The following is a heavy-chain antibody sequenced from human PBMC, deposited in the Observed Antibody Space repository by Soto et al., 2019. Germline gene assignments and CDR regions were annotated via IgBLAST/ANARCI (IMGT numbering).Heavy chain of an antibody. D-gene: IGHD3-16*01. Sequence: EVQLLESGGGLVQPGGSLRLSCAASGFTFSSYAMSWVRQAPGKGLEWVSAISGSGGSTYYADSVKGRFTISRDNAKNTLDLQMNSLRAEDTAVYYCAKGGGYYYYYMDVWGKGTTVTVSS. V-gene: IGHV3-23*01. J-gene: IGHJ6*03. CDR3: AKGGGYYYYYMDV. CDR2: ISGSGGST. CDR1: GFTFSSYA.